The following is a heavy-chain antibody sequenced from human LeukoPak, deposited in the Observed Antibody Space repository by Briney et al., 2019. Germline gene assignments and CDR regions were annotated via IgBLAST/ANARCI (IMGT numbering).Heavy chain of an antibody. CDR2: IKDDGSEK. J-gene: IGHJ4*02. D-gene: IGHD1-14*01. CDR1: GFTFSSYW. Sequence: GGSLRLSCVGSGFTFSSYWMTWVRQAPGKGLEWVANIKDDGSEKYSVDSVKGRFTISRDNAKDLPYLQMSSLRAEDTAVYYCARARIDYWGQGTLVTVSS. CDR3: ARARIDY. V-gene: IGHV3-7*04.